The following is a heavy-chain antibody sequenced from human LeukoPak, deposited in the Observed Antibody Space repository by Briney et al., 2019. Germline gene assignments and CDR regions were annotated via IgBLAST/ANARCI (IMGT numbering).Heavy chain of an antibody. CDR2: ISGSGSNK. CDR1: GFTFSDYF. J-gene: IGHJ4*02. D-gene: IGHD6-19*01. Sequence: GGSLRLSCAASGFTFSDYFMTWIRQAPGKGLEWVSYISGSGSNKYYADSVRGRFTVSRDNAKNSLYLQMNSLRVEDTAVYYCATSQSSVAGIVGDWGQGTLVTVSS. CDR3: ATSQSSVAGIVGD. V-gene: IGHV3-11*04.